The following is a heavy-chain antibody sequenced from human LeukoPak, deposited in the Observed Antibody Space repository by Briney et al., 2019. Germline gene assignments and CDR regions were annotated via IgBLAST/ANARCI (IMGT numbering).Heavy chain of an antibody. CDR2: TSGSGGNT. J-gene: IGHJ4*02. Sequence: PGGSLRLSCAASGFTFSAYAMSWVRQAPGSGLEWVSATSGSGGNTYYADSVKGRFTISRDNAKNSLYPQLNSLRAEDTAVYYCARGGDSSGWYLSYWGQGTLVTVSS. CDR3: ARGGDSSGWYLSY. D-gene: IGHD6-19*01. V-gene: IGHV3-23*01. CDR1: GFTFSAYA.